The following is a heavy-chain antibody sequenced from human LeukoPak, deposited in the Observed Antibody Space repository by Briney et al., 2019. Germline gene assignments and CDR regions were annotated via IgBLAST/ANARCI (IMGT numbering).Heavy chain of an antibody. J-gene: IGHJ3*02. V-gene: IGHV3-23*01. D-gene: IGHD3-22*01. Sequence: GGSLRLSCAASGFNFITAAMTWVRQAPGKGLEWVSLIGSSGGSTYYADSVKGRFTISRDNSNHTLSLQMNSLGAEDTAVYYCAKTMGITMIVVDDAFDIWGQGTMVTVSS. CDR2: IGSSGGST. CDR1: GFNFITAA. CDR3: AKTMGITMIVVDDAFDI.